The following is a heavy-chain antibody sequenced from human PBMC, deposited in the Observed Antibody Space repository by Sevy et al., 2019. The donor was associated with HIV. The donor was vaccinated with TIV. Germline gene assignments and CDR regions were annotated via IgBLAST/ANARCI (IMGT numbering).Heavy chain of an antibody. CDR2: ISAYNGNT. CDR3: ARDQLILFTTVTRDAFDI. D-gene: IGHD4-17*01. J-gene: IGHJ3*02. V-gene: IGHV1-18*04. CDR1: GYTFTSYG. Sequence: ASVKVSCKASGYTFTSYGISWVRQAPGQGLEWMGWISAYNGNTNYAQKLQGRVTMTTDTSTSTAYMELRSLRSDDTAVYYCARDQLILFTTVTRDAFDIWGQGTMVTVSS.